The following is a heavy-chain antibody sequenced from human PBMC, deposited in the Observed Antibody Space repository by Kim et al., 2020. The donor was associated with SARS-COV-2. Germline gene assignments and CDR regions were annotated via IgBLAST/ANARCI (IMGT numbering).Heavy chain of an antibody. J-gene: IGHJ4*02. Sequence: ANYAQKFQGRVTITADESTSTAYMELSSLRSEDTAVYYCARGDGYTPFDYWGQGTLVTVSS. CDR2: A. D-gene: IGHD5-12*01. CDR3: ARGDGYTPFDY. V-gene: IGHV1-69*01.